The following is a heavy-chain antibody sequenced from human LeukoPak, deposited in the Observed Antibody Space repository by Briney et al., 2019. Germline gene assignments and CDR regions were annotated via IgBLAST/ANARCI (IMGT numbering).Heavy chain of an antibody. V-gene: IGHV3-30*04. CDR2: ISYDGSNK. CDR1: GFTFSSYA. D-gene: IGHD3-10*01. CDR3: AKLAKYFYGSETFYFFEH. J-gene: IGHJ4*02. Sequence: GGSLRLSCAASGFTFSSYAMHWVRQAPGKGLEWVAVISYDGSNKYYADSVKGRFTISRDNSKNTLYLQMNSLRAEDTAVYYCAKLAKYFYGSETFYFFEHWGQGTPVTASS.